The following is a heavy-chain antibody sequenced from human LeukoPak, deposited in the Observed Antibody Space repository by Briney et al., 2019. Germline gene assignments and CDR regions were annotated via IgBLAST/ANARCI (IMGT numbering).Heavy chain of an antibody. CDR3: SKALDTAIDN. CDR2: ISYDGSNK. J-gene: IGHJ4*02. CDR1: GFTFSSYG. V-gene: IGHV3-30*18. Sequence: PGRSLRLSCAASGFTFSSYGMHWVRQAPGKGLEWVAVISYDGSNKYYADSVKGRFTISRDNSKNTLYLQMNSLRAEDTAVYYCSKALDTAIDNWGQGTLVTVSS. D-gene: IGHD5-18*01.